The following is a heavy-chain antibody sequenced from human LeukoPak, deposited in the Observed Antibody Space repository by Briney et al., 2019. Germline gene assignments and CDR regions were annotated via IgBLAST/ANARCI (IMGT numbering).Heavy chain of an antibody. CDR1: GFTFSDYY. V-gene: IGHV3-11*01. J-gene: IGHJ4*02. CDR3: AREYYYDSSGYVRY. CDR2: ISSSGSTI. D-gene: IGHD3-22*01. Sequence: GGSLRLSCAASGFTFSDYYMSWIRQAPGKGLEWVSYISSSGSTIYYADSVKGRFTISRDNAKNSLYPQMNSLRAEDTAVYYCAREYYYDSSGYVRYWGQGTLVTVSS.